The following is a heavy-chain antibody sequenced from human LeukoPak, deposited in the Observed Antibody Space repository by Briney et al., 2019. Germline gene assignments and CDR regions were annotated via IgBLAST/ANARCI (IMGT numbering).Heavy chain of an antibody. CDR1: GVSTTNGIYY. J-gene: IGHJ4*02. Sequence: PSETLSLTCIVSGVSTTNGIYYWAWIRQSPGKGLEWIGSVHNVGSTYYNLSLRSRVTMSIDTSKNQFSLRLNSVTAADTAVYYCARHAEYNSGWHFSLDHWGQGILVTVSS. CDR2: VHNVGST. CDR3: ARHAEYNSGWHFSLDH. V-gene: IGHV4-39*01. D-gene: IGHD6-19*01.